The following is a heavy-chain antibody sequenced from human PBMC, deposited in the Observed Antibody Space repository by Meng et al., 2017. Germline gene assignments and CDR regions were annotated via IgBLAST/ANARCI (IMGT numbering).Heavy chain of an antibody. V-gene: IGHV3-9*01. J-gene: IGHJ4*02. CDR1: GFTLDDYA. Sequence: SLRISCAASGFTLDDYAIHWVRQVPGKGLEWVSGISSNSGNIGYGDSVKGRFTISRDNAKNSLYLQMNSLRAEDTAVYYCATTLSWELPTTFDYWGQGTLVTVSS. D-gene: IGHD1-26*01. CDR3: ATTLSWELPTTFDY. CDR2: ISSNSGNI.